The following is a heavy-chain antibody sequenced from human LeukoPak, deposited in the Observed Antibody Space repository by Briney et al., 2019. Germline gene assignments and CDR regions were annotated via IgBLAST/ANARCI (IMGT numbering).Heavy chain of an antibody. Sequence: PGGSLRLSCAASGFTFSDYYMSWIRQAPGKGLEWVSYIRISSSYTNYADSVKGRFIISRDNAKNSLYLQMNSLRAEDTAVYYCAKYGGAKGGYSYHGMDVWGQGTAVTVSS. J-gene: IGHJ6*02. D-gene: IGHD4/OR15-4a*01. CDR2: IRISSSYT. CDR1: GFTFSDYY. V-gene: IGHV3-11*03. CDR3: AKYGGAKGGYSYHGMDV.